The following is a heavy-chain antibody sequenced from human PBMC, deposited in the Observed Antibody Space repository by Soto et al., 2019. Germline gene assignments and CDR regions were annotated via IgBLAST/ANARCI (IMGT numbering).Heavy chain of an antibody. D-gene: IGHD6-13*01. CDR1: GFTFSDYW. Sequence: GGSLRLSCAASGFTFSDYWMHWVRQVPGKGLVCVSRINSDGSITSYADSVKGRFTVSRDNAKNTVYLQMNSLRAEDTAVYYCARDLAYSSRWSGRFGHWGQAPLVTVPS. CDR2: INSDGSIT. CDR3: ARDLAYSSRWSGRFGH. J-gene: IGHJ4*02. V-gene: IGHV3-74*01.